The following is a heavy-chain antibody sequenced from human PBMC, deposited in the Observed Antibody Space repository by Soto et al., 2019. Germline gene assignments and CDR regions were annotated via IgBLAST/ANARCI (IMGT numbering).Heavy chain of an antibody. Sequence: PGGSLRLSCAASGFTFSSYGMHWVRQAPGKGLEWVAVISYDGRNKYYADSVKGRFTISRDNYKNTLYLQMSSLRAEDTAVYYCVKDGSSGWPYYYGLDVWGQGTTVTVSS. CDR1: GFTFSSYG. D-gene: IGHD6-19*01. CDR2: ISYDGRNK. CDR3: VKDGSSGWPYYYGLDV. V-gene: IGHV3-30*18. J-gene: IGHJ6*02.